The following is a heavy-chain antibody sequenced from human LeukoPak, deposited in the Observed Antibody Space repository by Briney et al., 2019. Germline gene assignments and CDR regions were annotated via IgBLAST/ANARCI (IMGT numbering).Heavy chain of an antibody. D-gene: IGHD3-22*01. Sequence: ASVKVSCKASGYTFTSYDINWVRQATGQGLEWMGWMNPNSGNTGYAQKFQGRVTMTRNTSISTAYMELSSLRSEDTAMYYCAVNYYDSSGRDDAFDIWGQGTMVTVSS. CDR1: GYTFTSYD. J-gene: IGHJ3*02. V-gene: IGHV1-8*01. CDR2: MNPNSGNT. CDR3: AVNYYDSSGRDDAFDI.